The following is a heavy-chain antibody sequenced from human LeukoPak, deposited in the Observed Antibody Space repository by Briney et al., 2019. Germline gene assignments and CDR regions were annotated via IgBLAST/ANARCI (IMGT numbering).Heavy chain of an antibody. J-gene: IGHJ5*02. CDR3: ARLIVVVPAAIGP. D-gene: IGHD2-2*01. Sequence: SETLSLTCTVSGGSISSSSYYWGWIRQPPGKGLEWIGSIYYSGSTYYNPSLKSRVTISVDTSKNQFSLKLSSVTAADTAVYYCARLIVVVPAAIGPWGQGTLVTVSS. CDR1: GGSISSSSYY. CDR2: IYYSGST. V-gene: IGHV4-39*07.